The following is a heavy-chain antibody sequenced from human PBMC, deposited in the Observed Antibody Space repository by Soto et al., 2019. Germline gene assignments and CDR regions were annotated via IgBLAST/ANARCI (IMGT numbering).Heavy chain of an antibody. D-gene: IGHD5-12*01. V-gene: IGHV4-61*01. Sequence: SETLSLTCTVSGGSVSSGSYYWSWIRQPPGKGLEWIGYIYYSGSTNYNPSLKSRVTISVDTSKNQFSLKLSSVTAADTAVYYCARDHRRYSGYDGSTYFDYWGQGTLVTVS. CDR2: IYYSGST. J-gene: IGHJ4*02. CDR1: GGSVSSGSYY. CDR3: ARDHRRYSGYDGSTYFDY.